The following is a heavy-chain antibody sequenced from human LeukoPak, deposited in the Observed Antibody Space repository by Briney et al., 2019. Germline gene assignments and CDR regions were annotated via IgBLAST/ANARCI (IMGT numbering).Heavy chain of an antibody. CDR3: ARSNYDWVSPPDY. CDR1: GGSFSGRPYY. V-gene: IGHV4-61*10. D-gene: IGHD3-22*01. CDR2: IYYSGST. Sequence: SETLSLTCTVSGGSFSGRPYYWSWIRQPAGKGLEWIGYIYYSGSTNYNPSLKSRVTISVHTSKNQFSLKLSSVTAADTAVYYCARSNYDWVSPPDYWGQGTLVTVSS. J-gene: IGHJ4*02.